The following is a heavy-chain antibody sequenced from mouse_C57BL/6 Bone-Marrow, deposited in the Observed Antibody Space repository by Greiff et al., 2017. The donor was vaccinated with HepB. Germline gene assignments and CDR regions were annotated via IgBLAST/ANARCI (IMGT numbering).Heavy chain of an antibody. CDR2: ISYDGSN. Sequence: VQLKESGPGLVKPSQSLSLTCSVTGYSITSGYYWNWIRQFPGNKLEWMGYISYDGSNNYNPSLKNRISITRDTSKNQFFLKLNSVTTEDTATYYCASAGYYAYWGQGTLVTVSA. CDR1: GYSITSGYY. D-gene: IGHD2-3*01. V-gene: IGHV3-6*01. CDR3: ASAGYYAY. J-gene: IGHJ3*01.